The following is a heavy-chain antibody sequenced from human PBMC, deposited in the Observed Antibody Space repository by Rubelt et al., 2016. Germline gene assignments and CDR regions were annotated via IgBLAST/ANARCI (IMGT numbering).Heavy chain of an antibody. V-gene: IGHV4-39*07. D-gene: IGHD3-22*01. CDR1: GVSISFTTYH. CDR2: IYYSGRT. Sequence: QLQLQESGPGLLKPSETLSLTCGVSGVSISFTTYHWGWIRQAPGKGLEWIGSIYYSGRTDYNPSLKSRITVSMDTPKNQFSLRLSSVTAADTAVYYCARENLSSSVNRLPLLVDYWGQGTLVTVSS. CDR3: ARENLSSSVNRLPLLVDY. J-gene: IGHJ4*02.